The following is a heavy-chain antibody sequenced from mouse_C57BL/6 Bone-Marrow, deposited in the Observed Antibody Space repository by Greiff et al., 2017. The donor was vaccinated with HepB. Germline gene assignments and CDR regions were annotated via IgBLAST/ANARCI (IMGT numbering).Heavy chain of an antibody. CDR2: INPYNGGT. CDR3: ARSIVGYYRDYYAMDY. J-gene: IGHJ4*01. D-gene: IGHD2-3*01. CDR1: GYTFTDYY. V-gene: IGHV1-19*01. Sequence: VQLQQSGPVLVKPGASVKMSCKASGYTFTDYYMNWVKQSHGKSLEWIGVINPYNGGTSYNQKFKGKATLTVDKSSSTAYMELNSLTSEDSAVYYCARSIVGYYRDYYAMDYWGQGTSVTVSS.